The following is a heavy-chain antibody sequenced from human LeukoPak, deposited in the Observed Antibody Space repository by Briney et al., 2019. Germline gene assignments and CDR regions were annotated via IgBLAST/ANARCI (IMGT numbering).Heavy chain of an antibody. CDR3: ARDYYGSGSYGP. J-gene: IGHJ5*02. Sequence: GGSLRLSCAASGFTFSSYEMNWVRQAPGKGLEWVSYISSRGSTIYYTESVKGRFTSSRDNAKNSLYLQMSSLRAEDTAVYYCARDYYGSGSYGPWGQGTLVTVSS. V-gene: IGHV3-48*03. CDR2: ISSRGSTI. D-gene: IGHD3-10*01. CDR1: GFTFSSYE.